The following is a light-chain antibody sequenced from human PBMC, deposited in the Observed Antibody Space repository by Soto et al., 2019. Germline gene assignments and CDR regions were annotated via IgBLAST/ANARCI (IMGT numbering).Light chain of an antibody. CDR1: QSISSY. Sequence: DFQLTQSPASLSASVGDRLTITCGASQSISSYLNWYQRKPGKAXKLLIYAASSLQSGVPSRFSGSGAGTEFSLTITGLQPVDFSTYYSQYLIVVPTITLGQGTRLEL. V-gene: IGKV1-39*01. J-gene: IGKJ5*01. CDR2: AAS. CDR3: QYLIVVPTIT.